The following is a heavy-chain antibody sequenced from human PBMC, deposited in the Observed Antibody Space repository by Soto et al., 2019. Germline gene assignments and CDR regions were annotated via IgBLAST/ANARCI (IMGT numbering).Heavy chain of an antibody. J-gene: IGHJ4*02. CDR1: GYTFTSYA. V-gene: IGHV1-3*01. Sequence: ASVKVSCKASGYTFTSYAMHWVRQAPGQRLEWMGWINAGNGNTKYSQKFQGRVTITRDKSASTAYMELSSLRSEDTAVYYCARVIYAGNYDILPGQSIFDYWGQGTLVTVSS. CDR3: ARVIYAGNYDILPGQSIFDY. D-gene: IGHD3-9*01. CDR2: INAGNGNT.